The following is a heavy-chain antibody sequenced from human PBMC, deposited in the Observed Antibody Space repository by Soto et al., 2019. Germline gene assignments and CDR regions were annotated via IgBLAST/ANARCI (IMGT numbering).Heavy chain of an antibody. CDR3: ARDRLHTRSSITFDY. CDR1: GYTFTSYA. J-gene: IGHJ4*02. V-gene: IGHV1-18*01. D-gene: IGHD6-6*01. Sequence: ASVKVSCKASGYTFTSYAISWVRQAPGQGLEWMGWLRTYDGHTDYAQNLQGRISMATDTSTNTAYMELRSLRSDDTAVYYCARDRLHTRSSITFDYWGQGALVTVSS. CDR2: LRTYDGHT.